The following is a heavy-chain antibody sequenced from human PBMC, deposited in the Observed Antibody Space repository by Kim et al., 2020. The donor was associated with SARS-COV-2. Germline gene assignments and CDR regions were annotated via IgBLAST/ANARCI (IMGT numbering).Heavy chain of an antibody. J-gene: IGHJ5*02. CDR3: ASVHSSSFLDWFDP. D-gene: IGHD6-13*01. Sequence: APKFQGRVTITADESTSTAYMELSSLRSEDTAVYYCASVHSSSFLDWFDPWGQGTLVTVSS. V-gene: IGHV1-69*01.